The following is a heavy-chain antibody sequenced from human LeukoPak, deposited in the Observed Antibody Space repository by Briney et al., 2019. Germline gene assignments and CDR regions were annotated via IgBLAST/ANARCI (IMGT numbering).Heavy chain of an antibody. D-gene: IGHD6-19*01. CDR2: ISSNGGST. CDR1: GFTFSSYA. Sequence: GGSLRLSCAASGFTFSSYAMHWVRQAPGKGLKYVSAISSNGGSTYYANSVKGRFTISRDNSKNTLYLQMGSLRAEDMAVYYCARVDLYSSGWYDYWGQGTLVTVSS. V-gene: IGHV3-64*01. CDR3: ARVDLYSSGWYDY. J-gene: IGHJ4*02.